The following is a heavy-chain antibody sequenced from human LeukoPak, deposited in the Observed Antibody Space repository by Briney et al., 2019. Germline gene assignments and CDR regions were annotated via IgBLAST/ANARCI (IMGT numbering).Heavy chain of an antibody. CDR3: ARERVVAEFYYYYGMDV. V-gene: IGHV3-9*01. Sequence: SLRLSCAASGFTFDDYAMHWVRQAPGKGLEWVSGISWNSGSIGYADSVKGRFTISRDNAKNSLYLQMNSLRAEDTAVYYCARERVVAEFYYYYGMDVWGQGTTVTVSS. CDR1: GFTFDDYA. D-gene: IGHD2-15*01. J-gene: IGHJ6*02. CDR2: ISWNSGSI.